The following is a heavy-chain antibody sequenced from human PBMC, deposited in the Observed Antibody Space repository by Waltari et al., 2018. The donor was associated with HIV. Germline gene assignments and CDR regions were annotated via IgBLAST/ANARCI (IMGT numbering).Heavy chain of an antibody. J-gene: IGHJ4*02. CDR3: ARTYCISTTCYIGVDY. V-gene: IGHV5-51*03. Sequence: EVQLVQSGAEVKKPGESLKISCKGSGYSFTSYWIGWVRQMPGKGLEWMGIIYPGDSDTRYSPTFQGQVTISADKSISTAYLQWSSLKASDTAIYYCARTYCISTTCYIGVDYWGQGTLVIVSS. CDR1: GYSFTSYW. CDR2: IYPGDSDT. D-gene: IGHD2-2*02.